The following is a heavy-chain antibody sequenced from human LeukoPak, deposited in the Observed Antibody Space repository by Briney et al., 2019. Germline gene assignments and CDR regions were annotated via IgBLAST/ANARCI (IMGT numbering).Heavy chain of an antibody. CDR1: GFTFSSYS. V-gene: IGHV3-21*01. Sequence: GSLRLSCAASGFTFSSYSMNWVRQAPGKGLEWVSSISSSSSYIYYADSVKGRFTISRDNAKNSLYLQMNSLRAEDTAVCYCARAGNLQGIARGRDAFDIWGQGTMVTVSS. CDR3: ARAGNLQGIARGRDAFDI. CDR2: ISSSSSYI. J-gene: IGHJ3*02. D-gene: IGHD2-21*01.